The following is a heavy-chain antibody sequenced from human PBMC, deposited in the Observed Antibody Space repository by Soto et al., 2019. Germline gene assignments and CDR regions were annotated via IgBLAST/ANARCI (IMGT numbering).Heavy chain of an antibody. CDR1: GFSFSSYN. Sequence: EVQLVESGGGLVQPGGSLRLSCAASGFSFSSYNMNWVRQAPGKGLEWISYISSSSGAMIYADSVKGRFTISRDNAKSSLYLQINSLRAEDTAVYYCAREDFGVVIYYYYMDVWGKGTTVTVSS. V-gene: IGHV3-48*01. CDR3: AREDFGVVIYYYYMDV. J-gene: IGHJ6*03. D-gene: IGHD3-3*01. CDR2: ISSSSGAM.